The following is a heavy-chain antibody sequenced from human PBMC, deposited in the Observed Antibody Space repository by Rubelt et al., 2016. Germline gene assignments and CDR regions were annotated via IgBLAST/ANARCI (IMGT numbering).Heavy chain of an antibody. J-gene: IGHJ4*02. CDR3: ARDSLHTAMVGAYDY. Sequence: QVQLVESGGGVVQPGRSLRLSCVASGFTFSSYAMHWVRQAPGKGLEWVAVISYDGSNKYYADSVKGRYTISRDNAKSTRYLQMNSLRAEDTAGYYCARDSLHTAMVGAYDYWGQGTLVTVSS. D-gene: IGHD5-18*01. CDR1: GFTFSSYA. V-gene: IGHV3-30*04. CDR2: ISYDGSNK.